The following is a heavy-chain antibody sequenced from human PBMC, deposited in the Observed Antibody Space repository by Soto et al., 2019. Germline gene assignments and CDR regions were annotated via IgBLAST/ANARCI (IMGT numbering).Heavy chain of an antibody. D-gene: IGHD2-2*02. CDR1: GFTFGDYA. CDR2: IRSKAYGGTT. CDR3: TRDGLPDCSSTSCYMYYYGMDV. J-gene: IGHJ6*02. Sequence: GGSLRLSCTGSGFTFGDYAMSWVRQAPGKGLEWVGFIRSKAYGGTTEYAASVKGRFTISRDDSKSIAYLQMNSLKTEDTAVYYCTRDGLPDCSSTSCYMYYYGMDVWGQGTTVTVSS. V-gene: IGHV3-49*04.